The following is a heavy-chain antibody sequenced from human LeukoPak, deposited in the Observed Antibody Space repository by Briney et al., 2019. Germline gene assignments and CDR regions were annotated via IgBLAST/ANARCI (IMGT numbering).Heavy chain of an antibody. CDR3: ARGPSYCDF. V-gene: IGHV4-34*01. J-gene: IGHJ4*02. Sequence: SETLSLTCAVYGGSFSGYYCSWIRQPPGKGLEWIGEINHSGSTNYNPSLKSRVTISVDTSKNQFSLKLSSVTAADTAVYFCARGPSYCDFWGQGTLVTVSS. CDR2: INHSGST. CDR1: GGSFSGYY.